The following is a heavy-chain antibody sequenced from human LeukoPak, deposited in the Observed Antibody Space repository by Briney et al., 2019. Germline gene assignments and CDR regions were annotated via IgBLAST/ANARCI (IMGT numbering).Heavy chain of an antibody. CDR1: GGSFSGYY. V-gene: IGHV4-34*01. D-gene: IGHD3-10*01. CDR3: ARDPFGGHDY. Sequence: PSETLSLTCAVYGGSFSGYYWSWIRQPPGKGLEWIGEINHSGSTNYNPSLKSRVTISVDTSKNQFSLKLSSVTAADTAVYYCARDPFGGHDYWGQGTLVTVSS. CDR2: INHSGST. J-gene: IGHJ4*02.